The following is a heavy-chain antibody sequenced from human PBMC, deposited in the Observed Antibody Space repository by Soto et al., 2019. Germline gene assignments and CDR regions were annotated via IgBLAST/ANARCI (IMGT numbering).Heavy chain of an antibody. CDR3: AKGYSGYDYLLFDY. Sequence: EVQLLESGGGLAQPGGSLRLSWGASGFTFSSYGMSWVRQAPGKGLEWVSVIRGSDDSANYADSVKGRFTISRDTPKITLYLQMNSLGAEDTATYYCAKGYSGYDYLLFDYWGQGTLVTVSS. CDR2: IRGSDDSA. CDR1: GFTFSSYG. D-gene: IGHD5-12*01. J-gene: IGHJ4*02. V-gene: IGHV3-23*01.